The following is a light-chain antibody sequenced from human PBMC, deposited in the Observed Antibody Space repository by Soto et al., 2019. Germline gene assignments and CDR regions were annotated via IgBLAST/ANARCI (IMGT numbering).Light chain of an antibody. CDR3: QHSYITPRT. J-gene: IGKJ1*01. CDR1: QSISSS. Sequence: DIQMTQSPSSLSASVRDRVTITCRASQSISSSLNWYQQKPGKAPKLLLYAASSLQSGVPSRFSGSGSWADFTVTISSLQTEDFATYYWQHSYITPRTFGQGTKVEI. V-gene: IGKV1-39*01. CDR2: AAS.